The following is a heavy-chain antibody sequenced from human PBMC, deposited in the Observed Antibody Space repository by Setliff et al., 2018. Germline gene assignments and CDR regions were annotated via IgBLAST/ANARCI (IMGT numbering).Heavy chain of an antibody. CDR1: GGSISSGGYY. CDR3: ARGRAGHSGH. J-gene: IGHJ4*02. Sequence: TSETLSLTCTVSGGSISSGGYYWSWIRQHPGKGLEWIGYIYYSGSTSYYNPSLKSRVTISVDTSKNQFSLKLSSVTAADTAVYYCARGRAGHSGHWGQGTRGTVSS. CDR2: IYYSGSTS. V-gene: IGHV4-31*03. D-gene: IGHD6-19*01.